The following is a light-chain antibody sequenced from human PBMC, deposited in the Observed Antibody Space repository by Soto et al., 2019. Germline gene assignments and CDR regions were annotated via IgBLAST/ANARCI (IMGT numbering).Light chain of an antibody. Sequence: QAVVTQEPSVTVSPGGTVTLTCASSTGTVTSGHYANWFQQKPGQAPRALIYSTSYRHSWTPARFSGSLLGDKAALTLSGVQPEDEADYYCLLYYGGAQLNWVFGGGTKLTVL. CDR3: LLYYGGAQLNWV. CDR2: STS. CDR1: TGTVTSGHY. J-gene: IGLJ3*02. V-gene: IGLV7-43*01.